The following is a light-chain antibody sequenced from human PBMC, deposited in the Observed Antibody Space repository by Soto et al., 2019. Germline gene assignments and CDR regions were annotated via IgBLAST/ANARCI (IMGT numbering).Light chain of an antibody. CDR1: QSVSSN. J-gene: IGKJ1*01. Sequence: RVMKKYKAHLSVSPGERATLSCRASQSVSSNLAWDQQKPGQAPRVLIYGASTRATAFPARFSGSGSGTDFTLTISRLEPEDFAVYYCQQYGSSPWTFGQGTKVDIK. CDR3: QQYGSSPWT. CDR2: GAS. V-gene: IGKV3D-15*02.